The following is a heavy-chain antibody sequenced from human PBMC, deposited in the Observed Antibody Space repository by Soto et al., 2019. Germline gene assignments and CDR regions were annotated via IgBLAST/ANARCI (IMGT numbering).Heavy chain of an antibody. Sequence: SETLSLTCTVSGGSISSSSYYWGWIRQPPGKGLEWIGSIYYSGSTYYNPSLKSRVTISVDTSKNQFSLKLSSVTAADTAVYYCASKKGGIVVVPAANPKRDYYYYYMDVWGKGTTVTVSS. CDR2: IYYSGST. J-gene: IGHJ6*03. D-gene: IGHD2-2*01. CDR3: ASKKGGIVVVPAANPKRDYYYYYMDV. V-gene: IGHV4-39*01. CDR1: GGSISSSSYY.